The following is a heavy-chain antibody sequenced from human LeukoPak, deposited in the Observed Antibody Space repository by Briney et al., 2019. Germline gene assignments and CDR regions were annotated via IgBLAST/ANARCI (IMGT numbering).Heavy chain of an antibody. Sequence: GGSLRLSCAASGFTFSDYWMHWVRQAPGKGLVWVSRINGDGTSTRHADSAKGRFTISRDNAKNTLYLQMNSLSAEDTAVYYCAKLVGATTGIDYWGQGTLVTVSS. CDR3: AKLVGATTGIDY. D-gene: IGHD1-26*01. V-gene: IGHV3-74*01. CDR1: GFTFSDYW. CDR2: INGDGTST. J-gene: IGHJ4*02.